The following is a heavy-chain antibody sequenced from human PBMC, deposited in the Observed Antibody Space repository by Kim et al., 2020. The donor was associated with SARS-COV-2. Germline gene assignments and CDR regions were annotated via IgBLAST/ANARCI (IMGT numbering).Heavy chain of an antibody. D-gene: IGHD3-22*01. CDR2: IKSKTDGGTT. V-gene: IGHV3-15*01. J-gene: IGHJ4*02. CDR3: TTEWGCSGGSCFYYDSSGYYF. Sequence: GGSLRLSCAASGFTFSNAWMSWVRQAPGKGLEWVGRIKSKTDGGTTDYAAPVKGRFTISRDDSKNTLYLQMNSLKTEDTAVYYCTTEWGCSGGSCFYYDSSGYYFWGQGTLVTVSS. CDR1: GFTFSNAW.